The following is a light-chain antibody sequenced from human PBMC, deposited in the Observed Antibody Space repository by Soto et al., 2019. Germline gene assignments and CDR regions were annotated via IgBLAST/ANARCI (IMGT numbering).Light chain of an antibody. V-gene: IGLV1-40*01. CDR2: GNS. Sequence: QPVLTQPPSVAGAPGQRVTISCTGSSSNIGAGYDVHGYQQIPGTAPKLLIYGNSKRPSGVTDQFSGSTSGTSASLAITGLQAEDEADHDCQSSDSSLRGVVFGGGTNLTVL. CDR1: SSNIGAGYD. J-gene: IGLJ2*01. CDR3: QSSDSSLRGVV.